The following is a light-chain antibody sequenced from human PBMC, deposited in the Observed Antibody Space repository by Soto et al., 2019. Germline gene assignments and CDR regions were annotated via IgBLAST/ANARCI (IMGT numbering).Light chain of an antibody. Sequence: SVPSLPASVSGYPGQSVPISCTGRSSDVGGYNYVSWYQQHPGKAPKFMIYEVSRRPSGVSNRSSGSKYGNTASLTVSGLQAQDEADYYCSSYTTSNTYVCGTGTKVTV. CDR3: SSYTTSNTYV. CDR1: SSDVGGYNY. CDR2: EVS. V-gene: IGLV2-14*01. J-gene: IGLJ1*01.